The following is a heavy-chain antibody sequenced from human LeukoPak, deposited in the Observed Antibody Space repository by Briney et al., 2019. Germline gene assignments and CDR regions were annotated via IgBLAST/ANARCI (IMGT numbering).Heavy chain of an antibody. D-gene: IGHD1-26*01. J-gene: IGHJ6*02. CDR2: INPNSGGT. Sequence: ASVKVSCKASGYTFTGYYMHWVRQAPGQGLEWMGWINPNSGGTNYAQKFQGRVTVTRDTSISTAYMERSRLRSDDTAVYYCARDSLELDYYYYYYGMDVWGQGTTVTVSS. V-gene: IGHV1-2*02. CDR1: GYTFTGYY. CDR3: ARDSLELDYYYYYYGMDV.